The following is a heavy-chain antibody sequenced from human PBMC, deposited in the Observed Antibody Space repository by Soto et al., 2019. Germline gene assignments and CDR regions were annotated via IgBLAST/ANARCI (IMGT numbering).Heavy chain of an antibody. CDR1: GFTFSSYA. D-gene: IGHD2-2*01. CDR2: ISSNGGST. V-gene: IGHV3-64D*06. J-gene: IGHJ5*02. CDR3: VKGSDVPAAALWFDP. Sequence: GGSLRLSCSASGFTFSSYAMHWVRQAPGKGLEYVSAISSNGGSTYYADSVKGRFTISRDNSKNTLYLQMSSLRAEDTAVYYCVKGSDVPAAALWFDPWGQGTLVTVSS.